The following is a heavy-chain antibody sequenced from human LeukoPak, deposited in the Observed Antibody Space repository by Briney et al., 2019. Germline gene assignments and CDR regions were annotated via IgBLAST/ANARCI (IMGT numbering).Heavy chain of an antibody. CDR3: ARDRRDYDFWSGSPGAFDI. Sequence: SETLSLTCTVSGGSISSGSYYWSWIRQPAGKGLEWIGRIYTSGSTNYNPSLKSRVTMSVDTSKNQFSLKLSSVTAADTAVYYCARDRRDYDFWSGSPGAFDIWGQGTMVTVSS. D-gene: IGHD3-3*01. CDR2: IYTSGST. V-gene: IGHV4-61*02. CDR1: GGSISSGSYY. J-gene: IGHJ3*02.